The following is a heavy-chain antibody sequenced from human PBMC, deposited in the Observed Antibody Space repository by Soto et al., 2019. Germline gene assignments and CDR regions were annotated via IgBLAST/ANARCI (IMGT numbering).Heavy chain of an antibody. Sequence: QVQLVQSGAEVKKPGASVKVSCKASGYTFTSYDINWVRQATGQGLEWMGWMNPNSGNTGYAQKFQGRVTMTRNTSXXTXYXXLSSLRSEDTAVYYCARLGYCISTSCQGYYYGMDVWGQGTTVTVSS. CDR2: MNPNSGNT. J-gene: IGHJ6*02. D-gene: IGHD2-2*01. V-gene: IGHV1-8*01. CDR1: GYTFTSYD. CDR3: ARLGYCISTSCQGYYYGMDV.